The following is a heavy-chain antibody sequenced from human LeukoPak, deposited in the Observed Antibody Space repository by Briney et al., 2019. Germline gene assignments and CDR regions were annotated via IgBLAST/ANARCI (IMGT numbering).Heavy chain of an antibody. D-gene: IGHD2-2*01. V-gene: IGHV4-59*08. CDR2: IYYSGST. Sequence: SETLSLTCTVSGGSISSYYWSWIRQPPGKGLEWIGYIYYSGSTNYNSSLKSRVTISVDTSKNQFSLKLSSVTAADTAVYYCAPIPRGRSSTSTLVYWGQGTLVTVSS. J-gene: IGHJ4*02. CDR1: GGSISSYY. CDR3: APIPRGRSSTSTLVY.